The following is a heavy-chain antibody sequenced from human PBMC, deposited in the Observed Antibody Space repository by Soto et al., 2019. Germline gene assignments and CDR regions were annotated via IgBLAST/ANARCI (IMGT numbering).Heavy chain of an antibody. CDR3: ARDYYDSSGYYYYYYGMDV. J-gene: IGHJ6*02. V-gene: IGHV4-39*02. D-gene: IGHD3-22*01. CDR1: GGSISSSSYY. Sequence: QLQLQESGPGLVKPSETLSLTCTVSGGSISSSSYYWGWIRQPPGKGLEWIGSIYYSGSTYYNPSLKSRCTISVDTSKNQFSLKLSSVTAADTAVYYCARDYYDSSGYYYYYYGMDVWGQGTTVTVSS. CDR2: IYYSGST.